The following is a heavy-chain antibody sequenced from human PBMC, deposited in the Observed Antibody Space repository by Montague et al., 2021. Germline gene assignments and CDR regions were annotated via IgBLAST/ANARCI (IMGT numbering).Heavy chain of an antibody. D-gene: IGHD6-13*01. J-gene: IGHJ3*02. V-gene: IGHV3-23*01. CDR1: GFTFSNYA. CDR2: ISISSSNT. CDR3: AKDRQLVGADAFDI. Sequence: SLRLSCAASGFTFSNYAMSWVRQAPGKGLEWVSTISISSSNTNYADSVKGRFTISRDKSKNTLYLQMNSLRAEDTAVYYCAKDRQLVGADAFDIWGQGTMVTVSS.